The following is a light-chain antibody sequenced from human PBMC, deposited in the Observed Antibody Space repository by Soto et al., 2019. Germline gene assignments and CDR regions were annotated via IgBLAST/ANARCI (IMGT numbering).Light chain of an antibody. CDR1: QSLSSNY. Sequence: EIVLTQSPGTLSLSPGERATLSCRASQSLSSNYLAWYQQKPGQAPRLLIFGASGRATGIPDRFSGSGSGTDFTLTISRLEPEDFAVYYCQQYGSSPSTFGQGTKLEIK. CDR2: GAS. V-gene: IGKV3-20*01. J-gene: IGKJ2*01. CDR3: QQYGSSPST.